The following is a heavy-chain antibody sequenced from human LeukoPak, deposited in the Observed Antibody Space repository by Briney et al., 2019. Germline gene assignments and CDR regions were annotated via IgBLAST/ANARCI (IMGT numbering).Heavy chain of an antibody. J-gene: IGHJ4*02. Sequence: ASVKVSCKVSGYSLTELSMHWVRQAPGQGLEWMGWISAYNGNTNYAQKLQGRVTMTTDTSTSTAYMELRSLRSDDTAVYYCARDIAIDYWGQGTLVTVSS. D-gene: IGHD2-15*01. CDR1: GYSLTELS. CDR3: ARDIAIDY. V-gene: IGHV1-18*01. CDR2: ISAYNGNT.